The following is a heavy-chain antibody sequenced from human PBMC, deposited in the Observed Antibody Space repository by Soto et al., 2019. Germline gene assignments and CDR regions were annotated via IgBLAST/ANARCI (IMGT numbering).Heavy chain of an antibody. V-gene: IGHV3-66*04. CDR2: IYSGGSA. CDR3: ARHGYSYGGGYFDY. Sequence: EVQLVESGGGLVQPGGSLRLSCAASGFTVSSNYMSWVRQAPGKGLEWVSVIYSGGSAYYADSVKGRFTISRDNSKYTPYLQMNSRRAEDTAVYYCARHGYSYGGGYFDYWGQGTLVSVSS. J-gene: IGHJ4*02. D-gene: IGHD5-18*01. CDR1: GFTVSSNY.